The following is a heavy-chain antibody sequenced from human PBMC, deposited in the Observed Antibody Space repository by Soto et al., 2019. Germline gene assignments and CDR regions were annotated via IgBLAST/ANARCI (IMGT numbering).Heavy chain of an antibody. Sequence: QLRESGPRLVKPSRTLSHTCFVSGASISSTYWRSWVRQTPGKRLEWIGQIYHTGTTSYNPSLKNRVTISLDKSNNQFSLRLTSMTAADTAVYYCATLPPRIVVVMTDLPTWGQGTLVTVSS. J-gene: IGHJ5*02. CDR2: IYHTGTT. D-gene: IGHD2-15*01. V-gene: IGHV4-4*02. CDR3: ATLPPRIVVVMTDLPT. CDR1: GASISSTYW.